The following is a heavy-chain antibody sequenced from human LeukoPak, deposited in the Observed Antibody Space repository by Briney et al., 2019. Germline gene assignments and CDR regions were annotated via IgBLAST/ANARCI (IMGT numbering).Heavy chain of an antibody. D-gene: IGHD4-17*01. CDR3: TRQYGDYAISSSSAFDI. V-gene: IGHV3-73*01. J-gene: IGHJ3*02. CDR2: IRSKANSYAT. Sequence: SGGPLRLSCAASGFTFSGSAMHWVRQASGKGLEWVGRIRSKANSYATAYAASVKGRFTISRDDSKNTAYLQMNSLKTEDTAVYYCTRQYGDYAISSSSAFDIWAKGQWSPSLQ. CDR1: GFTFSGSA.